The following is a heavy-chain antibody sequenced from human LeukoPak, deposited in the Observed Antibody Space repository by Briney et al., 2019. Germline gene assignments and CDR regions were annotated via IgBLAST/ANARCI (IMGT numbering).Heavy chain of an antibody. D-gene: IGHD2-2*01. CDR1: GFTFSSYA. Sequence: GGSLRLSCAASGFTFSSYAMHWVRQAPGKGLEWVAVISYGGSNKYYADSVKGRFTISRDNAKNSLYLQMNSLRAEDTAVYYCARDAYCSTTSCKEYFDLWGRGTLVTVSS. J-gene: IGHJ2*01. CDR3: ARDAYCSTTSCKEYFDL. CDR2: ISYGGSNK. V-gene: IGHV3-30*04.